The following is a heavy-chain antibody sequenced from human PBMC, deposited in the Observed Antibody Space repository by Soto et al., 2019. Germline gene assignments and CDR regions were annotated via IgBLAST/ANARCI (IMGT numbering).Heavy chain of an antibody. CDR1: GYSFTSYG. J-gene: IGHJ4*02. D-gene: IGHD4-17*01. V-gene: IGHV1-69*13. CDR3: AREVGYGDFSAALLD. CDR2: VISLFGTA. Sequence: SVKVSCKASGYSFTSYGINWVRQAPGQGLEWMGGVISLFGTANYAHNFKGRVTITADQSTGTAYMELNSLRSDDTAVYYCAREVGYGDFSAALLDWGQGTLVTVSS.